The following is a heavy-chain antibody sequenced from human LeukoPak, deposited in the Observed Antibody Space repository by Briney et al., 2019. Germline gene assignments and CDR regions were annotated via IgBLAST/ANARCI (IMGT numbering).Heavy chain of an antibody. CDR3: ARDVWELLSYYMDV. J-gene: IGHJ6*03. CDR2: IYHSGST. V-gene: IGHV4-38-2*02. Sequence: SETLSLTCTVSGYSLSSGYYWGWIRQPPGKGLEWIGSIYHSGSTYYNPSLKSRVTISVDTSKNQFSLKLSSVTAADTAVYYCARDVWELLSYYMDVWGKGTTVTVSS. CDR1: GYSLSSGYY. D-gene: IGHD1-26*01.